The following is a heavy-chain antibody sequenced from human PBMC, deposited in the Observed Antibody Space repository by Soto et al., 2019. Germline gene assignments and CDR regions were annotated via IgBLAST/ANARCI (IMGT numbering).Heavy chain of an antibody. CDR2: IYHSGSA. Sequence: SETLSLTCAVSGGSISSDGYSWSWIRQPPGKGLEWIGYIYHSGSAYYNPSLKSRVTISVDRSKNQFSLKLSSVTAADTAVYYCASSHAGAHITAAVHWGQGTLVTVSS. D-gene: IGHD6-13*01. J-gene: IGHJ4*02. CDR3: ASSHAGAHITAAVH. CDR1: GGSISSDGYS. V-gene: IGHV4-30-2*01.